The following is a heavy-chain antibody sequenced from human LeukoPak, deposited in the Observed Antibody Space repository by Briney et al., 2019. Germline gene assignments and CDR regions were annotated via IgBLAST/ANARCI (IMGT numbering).Heavy chain of an antibody. J-gene: IGHJ4*02. Sequence: YPSETLSLTCTVSGGSISSYYWSWIRQPPGKGLEWIGYIYYSGSTNYNPSLKSRVTISVDTSKNQFSLKLSSVTAADTAVYYCARVRDIVAYFDYWGQGTLVTVSS. V-gene: IGHV4-59*01. D-gene: IGHD2-15*01. CDR3: ARVRDIVAYFDY. CDR2: IYYSGST. CDR1: GGSISSYY.